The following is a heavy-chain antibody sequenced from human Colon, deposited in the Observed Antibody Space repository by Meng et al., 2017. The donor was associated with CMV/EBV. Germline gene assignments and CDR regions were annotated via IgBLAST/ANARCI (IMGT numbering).Heavy chain of an antibody. V-gene: IGHV1-2*02. CDR3: ARGYCSSTSCYWYPDY. D-gene: IGHD2-2*01. Sequence: VKVSCKASGYTFTGYYMHWVRQAPGQGLEWMGWINPNSGGTNYAQKFQGRVTMTRDTSISTAYMELSRLRSDDTAVYYCARGYCSSTSCYWYPDYWGQGTLVTVSS. CDR1: GYTFTGYY. CDR2: INPNSGGT. J-gene: IGHJ4*02.